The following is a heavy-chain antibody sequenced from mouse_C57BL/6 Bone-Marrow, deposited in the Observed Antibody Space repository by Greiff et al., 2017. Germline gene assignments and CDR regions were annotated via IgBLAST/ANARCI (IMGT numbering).Heavy chain of an antibody. D-gene: IGHD1-1*01. CDR1: GFSLSTFGMG. CDR3: ARMGYYGSRSWFAY. CDR2: IWWDDDK. J-gene: IGHJ3*01. V-gene: IGHV8-8*01. Sequence: QVTLKVSGPGILQPSQTLSLTCSFSGFSLSTFGMGVGWIRQPSGKGLEWLAHIWWDDDKYYNPALKSRRTFSKDTSKNQVFLKIANVDTADTATYYCARMGYYGSRSWFAYWGQGTLVTVSA.